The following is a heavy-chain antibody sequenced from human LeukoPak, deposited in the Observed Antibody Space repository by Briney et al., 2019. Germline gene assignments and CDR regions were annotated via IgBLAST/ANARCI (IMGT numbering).Heavy chain of an antibody. CDR2: INSSSSTI. J-gene: IGHJ6*03. V-gene: IGHV3-48*01. Sequence: GGSLRLTFSTSWFTFINYGMNWVRQAPGKGGEGVSYINSSSSTIYYADSVKGRFTISRDNAKNSLYLQMNSLRAEDTAVYYCARDRFYGDYDYYYYMDVWGKGTTVTVSS. CDR1: WFTFINYG. D-gene: IGHD4-17*01. CDR3: ARDRFYGDYDYYYYMDV.